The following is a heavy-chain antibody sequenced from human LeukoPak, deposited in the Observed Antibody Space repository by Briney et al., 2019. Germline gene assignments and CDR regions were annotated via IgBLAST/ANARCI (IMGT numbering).Heavy chain of an antibody. D-gene: IGHD4-23*01. J-gene: IGHJ5*02. CDR2: IYTSGST. CDR3: AREDDYGGNSGWFDP. CDR1: GGSISSYY. Sequence: SETLSLTCTVSGGSISSYYWSWIRQPAGKGLEWIGRIYTSGSTNYNPSLKSRVTMSVDTSKNQFSLKLSSVTAADTAVYYCAREDDYGGNSGWFDPWGQGTLVTVSS. V-gene: IGHV4-4*07.